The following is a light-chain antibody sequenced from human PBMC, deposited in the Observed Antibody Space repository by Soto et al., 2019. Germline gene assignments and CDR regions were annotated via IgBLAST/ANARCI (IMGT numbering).Light chain of an antibody. Sequence: ELVLTQSPGTLSSSPGERATISCRASQSISSSSLAWYQQKPGQAPRLLIYAASSRAAGIPDRFSGSGSGTDFTLTISRLQPEDFAVYYCHQYGSSPWTFGQGTKVEIK. CDR2: AAS. J-gene: IGKJ1*01. CDR1: QSISSSS. CDR3: HQYGSSPWT. V-gene: IGKV3-20*01.